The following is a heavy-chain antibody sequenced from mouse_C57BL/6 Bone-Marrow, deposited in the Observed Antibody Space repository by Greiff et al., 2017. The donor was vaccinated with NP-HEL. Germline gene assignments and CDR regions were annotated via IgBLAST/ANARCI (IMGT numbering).Heavy chain of an antibody. V-gene: IGHV1-72*01. CDR2: IDPNSGGT. D-gene: IGHD1-1*01. CDR3: ARSLYYYGSSSFAY. Sequence: VQLQQPGAELVKPGASVKLSCKASGYTFTSYWMHWVKQRPGRGLEWIGRIDPNSGGTKYNEKFKSKATLTVDKPSSKADMQLSSLTSEDSAVYYCARSLYYYGSSSFAYWGQGTLVTVSA. J-gene: IGHJ3*01. CDR1: GYTFTSYW.